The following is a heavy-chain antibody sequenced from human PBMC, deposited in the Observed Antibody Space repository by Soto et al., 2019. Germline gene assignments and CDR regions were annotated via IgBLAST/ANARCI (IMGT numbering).Heavy chain of an antibody. CDR1: GGSISIGTDY. D-gene: IGHD3-22*01. V-gene: IGHV4-39*01. Sequence: PSETLSLTCDVSGGSISIGTDYWGWIRQPPGKGLEWIGNIHYSGSTNYNPSLKSRLSISVDTSKNQFSLKLSSVTAADTAMYYCARRHSHAFYDNYIYVPWVQGTQVT. J-gene: IGHJ4*02. CDR3: ARRHSHAFYDNYIYVP. CDR2: IHYSGST.